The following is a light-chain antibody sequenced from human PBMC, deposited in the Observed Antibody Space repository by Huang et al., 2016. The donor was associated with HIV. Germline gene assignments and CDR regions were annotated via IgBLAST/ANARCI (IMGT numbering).Light chain of an antibody. CDR3: QQYNTFWT. CDR1: HSVSTW. CDR2: KSS. J-gene: IGKJ1*01. V-gene: IGKV1-5*03. Sequence: DIQMTQSPSILSASVGDRVTITCRTRHSVSTWVAWDQQKPGHPPKRLIYKSSTLESGVPSRFSGSGSGTEFTLTITSLQPDDYATYYCQQYNTFWTFGQGTKV.